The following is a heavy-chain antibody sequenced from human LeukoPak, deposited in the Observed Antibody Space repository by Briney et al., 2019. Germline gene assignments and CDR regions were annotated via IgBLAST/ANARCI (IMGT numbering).Heavy chain of an antibody. V-gene: IGHV1-69*13. J-gene: IGHJ6*03. CDR2: IIPIFGTA. D-gene: IGHD2-2*01. Sequence: SVKVSCRASGGTFSSYAISWVRQAPGQGLEWMGGIIPIFGTANYAQKFQGRVTITADESTGTAYMELSSLRSEDTALYYCARSTRAYYYYMDVWGKGTTVTVSS. CDR3: ARSTRAYYYYMDV. CDR1: GGTFSSYA.